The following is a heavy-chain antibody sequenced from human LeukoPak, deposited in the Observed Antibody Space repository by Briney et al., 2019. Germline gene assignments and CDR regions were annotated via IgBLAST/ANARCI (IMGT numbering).Heavy chain of an antibody. CDR3: ARENEKDYGSGREGSWFDP. J-gene: IGHJ5*02. V-gene: IGHV1-2*02. D-gene: IGHD3-10*01. CDR2: INPNSGGT. Sequence: ASVKVSCKASGYTFTGYYMLWVRQAPGQGLEWMGWINPNSGGTNYAQKFQGRVTMTRDTSISTAYMELSRLRSDDTAVYYCARENEKDYGSGREGSWFDPWGQGTLVTVSS. CDR1: GYTFTGYY.